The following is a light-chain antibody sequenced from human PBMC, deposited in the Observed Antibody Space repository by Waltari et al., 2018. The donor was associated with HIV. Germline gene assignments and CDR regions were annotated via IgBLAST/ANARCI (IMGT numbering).Light chain of an antibody. CDR3: QQHSSWPLT. Sequence: EIVMTQSPATLSVSPGERATLSCRASQTVSSNLAWYQQKPGQAPRLVIYAASNRATGVPARFSGSGSGTEFTLTISSLQSEDFAVYSCQQHSSWPLTFGGGTKVEIK. J-gene: IGKJ4*01. CDR2: AAS. CDR1: QTVSSN. V-gene: IGKV3-15*01.